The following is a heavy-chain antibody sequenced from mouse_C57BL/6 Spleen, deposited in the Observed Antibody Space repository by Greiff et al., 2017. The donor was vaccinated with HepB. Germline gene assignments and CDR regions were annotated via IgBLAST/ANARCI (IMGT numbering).Heavy chain of an antibody. D-gene: IGHD2-4*01. V-gene: IGHV6-3*01. Sequence: EVMLVESGGGLVQPGGSMKLSCVASGFTFSNYWMNWVRQSPEKGLEWVAQIRLKSDNYATHYAESVKGRFTISRDDSKSSVYLQMNNLRAEDTGIYYCTSFYYDYDNAYWGQGTLVTVSA. CDR3: TSFYYDYDNAY. CDR1: GFTFSNYW. CDR2: IRLKSDNYAT. J-gene: IGHJ3*01.